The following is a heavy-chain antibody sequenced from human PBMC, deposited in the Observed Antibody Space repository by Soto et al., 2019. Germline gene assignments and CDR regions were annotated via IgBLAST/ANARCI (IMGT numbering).Heavy chain of an antibody. CDR2: INAGNGNT. J-gene: IGHJ5*02. Sequence: SVQVSCKASGYPFTSYAMHWVRQAPGQRLEGMGWINAGNGNTKYSQKFQGRVTITRDTSASTAYMELSSLRSEDTDVYYCARGRVKIFGVVRPYDWFDPWGQRTSVTV. D-gene: IGHD3-3*01. CDR1: GYPFTSYA. CDR3: ARGRVKIFGVVRPYDWFDP. V-gene: IGHV1-3*01.